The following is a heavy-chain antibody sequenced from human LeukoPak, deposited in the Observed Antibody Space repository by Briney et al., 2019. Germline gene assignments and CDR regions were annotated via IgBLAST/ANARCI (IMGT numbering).Heavy chain of an antibody. CDR1: GGSISSYY. Sequence: PSETLSLTCTVSGGSISSYYWSWIRQPPGKGLEWIGYIYYSGSTNYNPSLKSRVTISVDTSKNQFSLKLSSVTAADTAVYYCARPGYGGNDDAFDIWGQGTMVTVSS. CDR3: ARPGYGGNDDAFDI. V-gene: IGHV4-59*08. D-gene: IGHD4-23*01. J-gene: IGHJ3*02. CDR2: IYYSGST.